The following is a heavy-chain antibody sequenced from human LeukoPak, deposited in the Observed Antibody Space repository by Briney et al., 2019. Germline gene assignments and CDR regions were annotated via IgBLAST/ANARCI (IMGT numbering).Heavy chain of an antibody. Sequence: KSSETLSLTCTVSGGSISSYYWGWIRQPPGKGLEWIGSIYYSGSTYYNPSLKSRVTISVDTSKNQFSLKLSSVTAADTAVYYCARLELGNPVDYWGQGTLVTVSS. CDR3: ARLELGNPVDY. D-gene: IGHD7-27*01. CDR2: IYYSGST. CDR1: GGSISSYY. J-gene: IGHJ4*02. V-gene: IGHV4-39*01.